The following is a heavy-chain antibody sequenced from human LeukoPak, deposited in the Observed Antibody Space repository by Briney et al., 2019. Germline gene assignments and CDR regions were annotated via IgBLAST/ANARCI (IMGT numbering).Heavy chain of an antibody. Sequence: GGSLRLSCAASGFTFGSYAMSWVRQAPGKGLEWVSAISGSGGSTYYADSVKGRFTISRDNSKNTLYLQMNSLRAEDTAVYYCAKDVVGAINYFDYWGQGTLVTVSS. CDR1: GFTFGSYA. CDR2: ISGSGGST. D-gene: IGHD1-26*01. CDR3: AKDVVGAINYFDY. V-gene: IGHV3-23*01. J-gene: IGHJ4*02.